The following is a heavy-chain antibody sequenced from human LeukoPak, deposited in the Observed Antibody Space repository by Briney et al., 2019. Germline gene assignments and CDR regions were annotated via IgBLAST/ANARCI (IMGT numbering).Heavy chain of an antibody. CDR2: IYPGDSDT. CDR3: ARYPDYYGSGSYLVVPVWSPDY. D-gene: IGHD3-10*01. CDR1: GYSFTSYW. Sequence: GESLKISCKGSGYSFTSYWIGWVRQMPGKGLEWMGIIYPGDSDTRYSPSFQGQVTISADKSISTAYLQWSSLKASDTATYYCARYPDYYGSGSYLVVPVWSPDYWGQGTLVTVSS. V-gene: IGHV5-51*01. J-gene: IGHJ4*02.